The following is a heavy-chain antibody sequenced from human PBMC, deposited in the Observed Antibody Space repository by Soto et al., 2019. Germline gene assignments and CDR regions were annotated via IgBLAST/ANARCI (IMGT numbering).Heavy chain of an antibody. CDR2: IYYSGST. CDR1: GGSISSYY. CDR3: ARGSIAVAAGAFFNWFDP. J-gene: IGHJ5*02. Sequence: NPSETLSLTCTVSGGSISSYYWSWIRQPPGKGLEWIGYIYYSGSTNYNPSLKSRVTISVDTSKNQFSLKLSSVTAADTAVYYCARGSIAVAAGAFFNWFDPWGQGTLVTVSS. V-gene: IGHV4-59*01. D-gene: IGHD6-19*01.